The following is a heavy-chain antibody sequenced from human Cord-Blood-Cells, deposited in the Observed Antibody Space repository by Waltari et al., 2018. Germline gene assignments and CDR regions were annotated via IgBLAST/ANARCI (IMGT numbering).Heavy chain of an antibody. Sequence: EVQLVESGGGLVQPGGSLRLSCAASGFTFSRSWLSWVRQAPGKGLEWVANIKQDGSEKYYVDSVKGRFTISRDNAKNSLYLQMNSLRAEDTAVYYCASPLEGANYFDYWGQGTLVTVSS. CDR3: ASPLEGANYFDY. CDR1: GFTFSRSW. J-gene: IGHJ4*02. V-gene: IGHV3-7*05. CDR2: IKQDGSEK. D-gene: IGHD1-26*01.